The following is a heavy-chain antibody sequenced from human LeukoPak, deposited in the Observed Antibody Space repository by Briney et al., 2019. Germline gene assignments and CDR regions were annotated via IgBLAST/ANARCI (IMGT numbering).Heavy chain of an antibody. V-gene: IGHV4-34*01. CDR2: INHSGST. Sequence: SETLSLTCTVSGGSFSGYYWSWIRQPPGKGLEWIGEINHSGSTNYNPSLKSRVTISVDTSKNQFSLKLSSVTAADTAVYYCARRKYYDILTGYYIPFDYWGQGTLVTVPS. J-gene: IGHJ4*02. D-gene: IGHD3-9*01. CDR3: ARRKYYDILTGYYIPFDY. CDR1: GGSFSGYY.